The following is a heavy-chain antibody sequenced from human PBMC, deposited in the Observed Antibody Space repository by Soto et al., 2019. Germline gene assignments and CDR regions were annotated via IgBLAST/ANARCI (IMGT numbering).Heavy chain of an antibody. J-gene: IGHJ4*02. CDR2: ISSNGGST. CDR3: VRDAYGDYSTFDY. Sequence: GSLRLSCSASGFTFSSYAMHWVRQAPGKGLEYVSAISSNGGSTYYADSVKGRFTISRDNSKNTLYLHMSTLRSDDTAVYYCVRDAYGDYSTFDYWGQGSLVTVSS. D-gene: IGHD4-17*01. V-gene: IGHV3-64D*08. CDR1: GFTFSSYA.